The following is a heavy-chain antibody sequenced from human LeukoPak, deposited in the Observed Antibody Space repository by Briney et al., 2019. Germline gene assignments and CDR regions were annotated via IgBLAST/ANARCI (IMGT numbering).Heavy chain of an antibody. V-gene: IGHV3-23*01. D-gene: IGHD2/OR15-2a*01. CDR3: TRRISFRGSDY. Sequence: GGSLRLPCAASGFTFSSYGMSWVRQAPGKGLEWVSAISGSGGSTYYADSVKGRFTISRDNSKNTLYLQMNSLTTEDTAVYYCTRRISFRGSDYWGQGTLVSVSS. CDR2: ISGSGGST. CDR1: GFTFSSYG. J-gene: IGHJ4*02.